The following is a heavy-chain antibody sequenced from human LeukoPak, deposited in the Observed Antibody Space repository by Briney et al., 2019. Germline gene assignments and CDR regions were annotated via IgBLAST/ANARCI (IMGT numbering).Heavy chain of an antibody. CDR1: GGSISSSSYY. J-gene: IGHJ4*02. D-gene: IGHD2-21*02. CDR2: IYYSGST. CDR3: ARRGVTADKPLDY. V-gene: IGHV4-39*01. Sequence: PSETLSLTCTVSGGSISSSSYYWGWIRQPPGKGLEWIGSIYYSGSTYYNPSLKSRVTISVDTSKNQFSLKLSSVTAADTAVYYCARRGVTADKPLDYWGQGTLVTVSS.